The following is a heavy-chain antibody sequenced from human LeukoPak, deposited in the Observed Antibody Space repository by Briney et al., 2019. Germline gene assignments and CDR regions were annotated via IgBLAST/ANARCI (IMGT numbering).Heavy chain of an antibody. J-gene: IGHJ4*02. D-gene: IGHD3-10*01. CDR2: AYYRSKWYI. CDR3: ARGAVRGGTNFDY. CDR1: GDSVSGSPAV. V-gene: IGHV6-1*01. Sequence: SQTLSLACAISGDSVSGSPAVWNWIRQSPSRGLEWLGRAYYRSKWYIDYAVSVKGRITITPDTSKNQFSLQLNSVTPEDTAVYYCARGAVRGGTNFDYWGQGTLVTVSS.